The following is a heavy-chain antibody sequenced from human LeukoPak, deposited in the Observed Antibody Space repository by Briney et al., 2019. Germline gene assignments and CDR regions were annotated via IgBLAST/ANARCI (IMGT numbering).Heavy chain of an antibody. CDR2: INPNSGGT. CDR1: GYTFTGYY. D-gene: IGHD6-13*01. V-gene: IGHV1-2*06. Sequence: ASVKVSCKASGYTFTGYYMHWVRQAPGQGLEWMGRINPNSGGTNYAQKFQGRVTMTRDTSISTAYMELSRLRSDDTAVYYCARYIAAAGTAVDYWGQGTLVTVSS. CDR3: ARYIAAAGTAVDY. J-gene: IGHJ4*02.